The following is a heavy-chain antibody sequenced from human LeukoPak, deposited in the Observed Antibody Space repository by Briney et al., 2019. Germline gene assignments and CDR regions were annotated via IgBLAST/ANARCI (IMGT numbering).Heavy chain of an antibody. V-gene: IGHV3-30*02. CDR1: GFTFSSYG. J-gene: IGHJ4*02. D-gene: IGHD2-2*01. CDR2: IRYDGSNK. Sequence: GGSLRLSCAASGFTFSSYGMHWVRQAPGKGLEWVAFIRYDGSNKYYADCVKGRFTISRDNSKNTLYLQMNSLRAEDTAVYYCAKDGDCSSTSCYPGYFDYWGQGTLVTVSS. CDR3: AKDGDCSSTSCYPGYFDY.